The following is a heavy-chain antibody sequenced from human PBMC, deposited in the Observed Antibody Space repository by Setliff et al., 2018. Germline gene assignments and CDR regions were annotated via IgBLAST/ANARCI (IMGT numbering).Heavy chain of an antibody. D-gene: IGHD2-8*02. Sequence: PGGSLRLSCAASGFTFRSYWMSWVRQAPGKGLEWVANIKKDGSIKYYAPSVKGRFTISRDNAKNSLFLQMNSLRADDTAVYYCVRDSPIRLGVLHSWGQGTLVTVSS. V-gene: IGHV3-7*01. CDR2: IKKDGSIK. CDR3: VRDSPIRLGVLHS. CDR1: GFTFRSYW. J-gene: IGHJ4*02.